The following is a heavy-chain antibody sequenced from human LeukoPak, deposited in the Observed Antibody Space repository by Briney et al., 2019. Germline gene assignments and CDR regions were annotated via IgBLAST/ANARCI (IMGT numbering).Heavy chain of an antibody. J-gene: IGHJ5*02. V-gene: IGHV3-53*01. CDR3: ARSELWFGRVIWFDP. CDR2: IYSGGST. D-gene: IGHD3-10*01. Sequence: PGGSLRLSCAASGFTVSSNYMSWVRQAPGKGLEWVSVIYSGGSTYYADSVKGRFTISRDNSKNTLYLQMNSLRAEDTAVYYCARSELWFGRVIWFDPWGQGTLVTVSS. CDR1: GFTVSSNY.